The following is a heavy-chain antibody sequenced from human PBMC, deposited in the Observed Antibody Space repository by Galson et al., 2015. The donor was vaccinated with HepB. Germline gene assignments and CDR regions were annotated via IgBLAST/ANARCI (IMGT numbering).Heavy chain of an antibody. J-gene: IGHJ4*02. CDR1: GFTVSSNY. Sequence: SLRLSCAASGFTVSSNYMSWVRQAPGKGLEWVSVIYSGGSTYYADSVKGRFTISRDNSKNTLYLQLNSLRAEDTAVYYCASWGVGDYFDYWGQGTLVTVSS. D-gene: IGHD3-16*01. CDR2: IYSGGST. CDR3: ASWGVGDYFDY. V-gene: IGHV3-53*05.